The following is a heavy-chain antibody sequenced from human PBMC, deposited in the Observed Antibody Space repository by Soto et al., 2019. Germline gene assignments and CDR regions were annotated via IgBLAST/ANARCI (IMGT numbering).Heavy chain of an antibody. D-gene: IGHD2-21*02. V-gene: IGHV1-2*02. CDR2: INPNSGGT. CDR1: GYTFINYY. CDR3: ARVYCGGDCRCAELPGWRPPDDY. Sequence: ASVKVCCKASGYTFINYYMHWVRQAPGQGLEWMGWINPNSGGTNYAQKFQGRVTMTRDTSISTAYMELSRLRSDDTAVYYCARVYCGGDCRCAELPGWRPPDDYWGQGTLVTVSS. J-gene: IGHJ4*02.